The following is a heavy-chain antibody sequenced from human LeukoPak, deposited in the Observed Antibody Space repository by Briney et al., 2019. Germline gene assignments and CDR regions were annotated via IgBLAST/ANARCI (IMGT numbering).Heavy chain of an antibody. Sequence: GGSLRLSCAPSGFTFSSYAMSWVRQAPGKGLEWVSAISGSGGSTYYADSVKGRFTISRDNSKNTLYLQMNSLRAEDTAVYYCAKDTDSYGYYFDYWGQGTLVTVSS. V-gene: IGHV3-23*01. CDR1: GFTFSSYA. J-gene: IGHJ4*02. CDR3: AKDTDSYGYYFDY. D-gene: IGHD5-18*01. CDR2: ISGSGGST.